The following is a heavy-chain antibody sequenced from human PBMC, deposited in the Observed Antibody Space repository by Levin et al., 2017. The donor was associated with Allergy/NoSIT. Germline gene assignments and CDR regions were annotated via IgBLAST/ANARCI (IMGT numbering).Heavy chain of an antibody. CDR2: ISYDGSNK. J-gene: IGHJ4*02. CDR1: GFTFSSYG. Sequence: GGSLRLSCAASGFTFSSYGMHWVRQAPGKGLEWVAVISYDGSNKYYADSVKGRFTISRDNSKNTLYLQMNSLRAEDTAVYYCAKDRGVDGGSHSFDYWGQGTLVTVSS. D-gene: IGHD2-15*01. V-gene: IGHV3-30*18. CDR3: AKDRGVDGGSHSFDY.